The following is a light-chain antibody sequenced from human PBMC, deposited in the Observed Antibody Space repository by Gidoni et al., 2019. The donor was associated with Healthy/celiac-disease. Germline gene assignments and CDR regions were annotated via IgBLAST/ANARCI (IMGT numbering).Light chain of an antibody. CDR2: GAS. V-gene: IGKV3-15*01. CDR3: QQYNNWPRGT. CDR1: QSVSSN. J-gene: IGKJ1*01. Sequence: IVMTQSPATLSVSPGERANLSCRASQSVSSNLAWYQQKPVQAPRLLIYGASTRATGSPARFSGRGSGTEFTRTISSLQSEDFAVYYCQQYNNWPRGTFGQXTKVEIK.